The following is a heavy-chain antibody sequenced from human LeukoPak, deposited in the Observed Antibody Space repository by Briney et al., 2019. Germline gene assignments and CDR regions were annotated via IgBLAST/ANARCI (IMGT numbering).Heavy chain of an antibody. Sequence: PSETLSLTCAVYGGSFSGYYWSWIRQPPGKGLEWIGEINHSGSTNYSPSLTSRVTISVDSSKNQFSLELSSVTAADTAVYYCARGILVTVYAAFDYWSQGTLVTVSS. D-gene: IGHD2-8*01. CDR3: ARGILVTVYAAFDY. V-gene: IGHV4-34*01. CDR1: GGSFSGYY. J-gene: IGHJ4*02. CDR2: INHSGST.